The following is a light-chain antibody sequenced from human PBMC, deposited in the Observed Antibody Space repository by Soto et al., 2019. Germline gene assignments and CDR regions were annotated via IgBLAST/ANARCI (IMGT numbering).Light chain of an antibody. CDR3: QHSYTSPPS. CDR1: QSISNH. Sequence: IQMARPPSTMAESVQKPVINTYTKSQSISNHLTWYQQKPGQAPKLLIYAASSLQTGVPSRFSGSRSGPDFTLTISSLQPADFATYYCQHSYTSPPSFGQGTMVDIK. CDR2: AAS. J-gene: IGKJ1*01. V-gene: IGKV1-39*01.